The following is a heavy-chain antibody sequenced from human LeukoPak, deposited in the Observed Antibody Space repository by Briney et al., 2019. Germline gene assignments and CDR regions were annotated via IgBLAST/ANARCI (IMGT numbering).Heavy chain of an antibody. V-gene: IGHV4-59*01. CDR2: IYYSGST. CDR1: GGSISSYY. Sequence: SETLSLTCTVSGGSISSYYWSWIRQPPGKGLEWIGYIYYSGSTNYNPSLKSRVTISVDTSKNQFSLKLSSVTAADTAVYYCARGARFGELSQFDYWGQGTLVTVSS. CDR3: ARGARFGELSQFDY. J-gene: IGHJ4*02. D-gene: IGHD3-10*01.